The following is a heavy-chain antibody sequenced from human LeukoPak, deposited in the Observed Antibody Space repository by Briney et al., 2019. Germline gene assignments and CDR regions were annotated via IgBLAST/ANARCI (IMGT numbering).Heavy chain of an antibody. CDR2: SNPNSGCT. D-gene: IGHD3-3*01. V-gene: IGHV1-2*02. CDR3: ARVGVLRFLFDY. CDR1: GYTFTGYY. Sequence: GASVMISCKASGYTFTGYYMHWVRQAPGQGLEWMECSNPNSGCTKYAQKFQGRVTMTRDTSISTAYMELSRLSSDDTSVYYCARVGVLRFLFDYWGQGTLVTVSS. J-gene: IGHJ4*02.